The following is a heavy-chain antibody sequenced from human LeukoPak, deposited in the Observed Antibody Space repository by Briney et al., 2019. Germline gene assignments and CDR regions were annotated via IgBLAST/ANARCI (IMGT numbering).Heavy chain of an antibody. CDR2: ISGSGSST. Sequence: GGSLRLSCAASGFTFSSYAMNWVRQAPGKGLEWVSTISGSGSSTYYADSVKGRFTISRDNPKNTLYLQMNSLRAEDTAVYHCAKGRYYYDNSDALEIWGQGTMVTVSS. J-gene: IGHJ3*02. D-gene: IGHD3-22*01. V-gene: IGHV3-23*01. CDR3: AKGRYYYDNSDALEI. CDR1: GFTFSSYA.